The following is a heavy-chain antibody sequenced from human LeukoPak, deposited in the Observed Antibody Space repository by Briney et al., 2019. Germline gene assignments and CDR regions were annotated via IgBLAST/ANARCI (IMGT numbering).Heavy chain of an antibody. J-gene: IGHJ4*02. V-gene: IGHV3-33*03. Sequence: GGSLRLSCAASGLTFSTYGMHWVRQAPGKGLEGVALIWYDGSNKYYADSVKGRFTISRDNSKDTLYLQMNSLRVEDTAVYYRAKASPGKEAAGYFDYWGQGTLVTVSS. CDR2: IWYDGSNK. D-gene: IGHD6-13*01. CDR3: AKASPGKEAAGYFDY. CDR1: GLTFSTYG.